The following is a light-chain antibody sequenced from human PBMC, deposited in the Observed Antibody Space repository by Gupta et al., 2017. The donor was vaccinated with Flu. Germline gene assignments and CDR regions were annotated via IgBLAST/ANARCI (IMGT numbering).Light chain of an antibody. Sequence: QSVLTQPPSASGTPGQRVTISCSGSSSNIGSNSVNWYQQLPRTAPRLLIYSDIRRPSGVPDRFSVSKSGTSASLAISGLQSEDEADYYCAALDDSLNGPVFGGGTKVTVL. V-gene: IGLV1-44*01. CDR2: SDI. CDR3: AALDDSLNGPV. J-gene: IGLJ3*02. CDR1: SSNIGSNS.